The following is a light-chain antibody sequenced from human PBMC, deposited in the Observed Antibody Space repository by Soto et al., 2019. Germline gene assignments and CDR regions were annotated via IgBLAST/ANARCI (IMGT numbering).Light chain of an antibody. CDR2: AAS. J-gene: IGKJ1*01. CDR1: QDISNY. CDR3: QKYNSAPPWT. Sequence: SASVGDRVTITCRATQDISNYLAWYQQKPGKVPNLLIYAASTLQSGVPSRFSGSGSGTDFTLTISSLQPEDVATYYCQKYNSAPPWTFGQGTKVEI. V-gene: IGKV1-27*01.